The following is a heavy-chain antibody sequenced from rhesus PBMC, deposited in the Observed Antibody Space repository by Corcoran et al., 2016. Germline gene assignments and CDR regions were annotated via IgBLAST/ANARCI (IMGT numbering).Heavy chain of an antibody. D-gene: IGHD5-36*02. CDR1: GGSISSGYG. Sequence: QVQLQESGPGLVKPSETLSLTCAVSGGSISSGYGWSWLRQSPGKGLEGIGYIYGGSGSTSYTPALKSRVTISTDTSKNQFSLKLSSVTAADTAVYYCARRLATVTLSYFDYWGQGVLVTVSS. J-gene: IGHJ4*01. V-gene: IGHV4S7*01. CDR3: ARRLATVTLSYFDY. CDR2: IYGGSGST.